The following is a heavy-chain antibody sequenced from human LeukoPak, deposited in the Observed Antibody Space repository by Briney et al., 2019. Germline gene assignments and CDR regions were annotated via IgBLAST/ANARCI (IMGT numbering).Heavy chain of an antibody. Sequence: SGPTLVHPTQTLTLTCTFSGFSLSTDGMCVSWIRQPPGKALEWLTRIDWDDDKYYSTSLKTSLTISKDTTKNPVVLTMTNMDAVDTATYFCARSLGYYCYYMDVWGKGTTVTVSS. CDR2: IDWDDDK. CDR3: ARSLGYYCYYMDV. J-gene: IGHJ6*03. V-gene: IGHV2-70*11. CDR1: GFSLSTDGMC.